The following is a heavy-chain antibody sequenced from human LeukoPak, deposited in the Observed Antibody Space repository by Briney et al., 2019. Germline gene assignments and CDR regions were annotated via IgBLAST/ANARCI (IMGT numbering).Heavy chain of an antibody. J-gene: IGHJ1*01. D-gene: IGHD2-8*02. V-gene: IGHV4-59*08. CDR1: GGSISSYY. CDR3: ARHGTAAGPFQP. CDR2: VFYSGTT. Sequence: PSETLSLTCTVSGGSISSYYWSWIRQPPGKGLEWIGYVFYSGTTNYNPSLQSRVTISLDTSKNQFSLKLSSVAAADTAVYYCARHGTAAGPFQPWGQGTLVSVSS.